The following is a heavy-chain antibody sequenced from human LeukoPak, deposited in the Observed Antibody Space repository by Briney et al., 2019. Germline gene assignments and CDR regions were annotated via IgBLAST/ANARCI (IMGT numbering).Heavy chain of an antibody. V-gene: IGHV3-23*01. J-gene: IGHJ4*02. Sequence: QPGGSLRLSCAVSAFTFSSYAMSWVRQAPGKGLEWVSAISGSGGSTYYADSVKGRFTISRDNSKNTLYLQMNSLRAEDTAVYYCAKDITTVAYCSSDSCYPDYWGQGTLVTVSS. D-gene: IGHD2-15*01. CDR3: AKDITTVAYCSSDSCYPDY. CDR2: ISGSGGST. CDR1: AFTFSSYA.